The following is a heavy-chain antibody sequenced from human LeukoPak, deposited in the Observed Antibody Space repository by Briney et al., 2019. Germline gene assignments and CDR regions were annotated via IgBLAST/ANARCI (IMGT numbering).Heavy chain of an antibody. CDR2: IYYTGNT. CDR3: ARGPSYYGSGSSIDY. D-gene: IGHD3-10*01. V-gene: IGHV4-59*12. CDR1: GGSISNYY. J-gene: IGHJ4*02. Sequence: PSETLSLTCTVSGGSISNYYWNWIRQPPGKGLEWIGYIYYTGNTNYNPSLKSRVTISVDTSKNQFSLKLSSVTAADTAVYYCARGPSYYGSGSSIDYWGQGTLVTVSS.